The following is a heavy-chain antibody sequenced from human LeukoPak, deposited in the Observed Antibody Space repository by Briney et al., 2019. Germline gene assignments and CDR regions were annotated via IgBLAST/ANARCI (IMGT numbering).Heavy chain of an antibody. D-gene: IGHD1-26*01. CDR3: ARADSGSLTDSWFDP. Sequence: SETLSLTCTVSGGSISSGGYYWSWIRQHPGKGLEWIRYIYYSGSTYYNPSLKSRVTISVDTSKNQFSLKLSSVTAADTAVYYCARADSGSLTDSWFDPWGQGTLVTVSS. V-gene: IGHV4-31*03. J-gene: IGHJ5*02. CDR2: IYYSGST. CDR1: GGSISSGGYY.